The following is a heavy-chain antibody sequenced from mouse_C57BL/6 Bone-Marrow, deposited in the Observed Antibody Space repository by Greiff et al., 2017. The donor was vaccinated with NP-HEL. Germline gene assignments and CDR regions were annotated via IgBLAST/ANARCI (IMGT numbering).Heavy chain of an antibody. CDR3: ARSRWFAWFAY. V-gene: IGHV1-81*01. CDR2: IYPRSGNT. D-gene: IGHD2-3*01. Sequence: QVQLKESGAELARPGASVKLSCKASGYTFTSYGISWVKQRTGQGLKWIGEIYPRSGNTYYNEKFKGKATLTADKSSSTAYMELRSLTSEDSAVYFCARSRWFAWFAYWGQGTLVTVSA. CDR1: GYTFTSYG. J-gene: IGHJ3*01.